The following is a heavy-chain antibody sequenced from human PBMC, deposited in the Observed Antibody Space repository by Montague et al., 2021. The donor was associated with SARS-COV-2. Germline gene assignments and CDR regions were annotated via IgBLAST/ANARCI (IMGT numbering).Heavy chain of an antibody. CDR1: GGSFSGWY. Sequence: SETLSLTCAVYGGSFSGWYWSWVRQPPGKGLEWIGEINRRGNTIYNPSLKSRVTISEDTSKSQFSLKLSSVTAADTAVYYCARGGGNILTHYYYYYLDVWGTGTTVTVSS. J-gene: IGHJ6*03. V-gene: IGHV4-34*01. D-gene: IGHD4-23*01. CDR2: INRRGNT. CDR3: ARGGGNILTHYYYYYLDV.